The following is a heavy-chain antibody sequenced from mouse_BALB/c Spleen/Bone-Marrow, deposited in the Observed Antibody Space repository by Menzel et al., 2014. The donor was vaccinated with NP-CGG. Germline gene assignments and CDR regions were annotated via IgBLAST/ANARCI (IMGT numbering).Heavy chain of an antibody. D-gene: IGHD1-1*01. J-gene: IGHJ4*01. CDR3: AREGYYYGSSYGNAMDY. CDR2: INPYNGDT. V-gene: IGHV1-20*02. CDR1: GYSFTGYF. Sequence: EVQLQQSGPELVKPGASVKISCKASGYSFTGYFMNWVMQSHGKSLEWIGRINPYNGDTFYNQKFKGKATLTVDKSSSTAHRELRSLASEDSAVYYCAREGYYYGSSYGNAMDYWGQGTSVTVSS.